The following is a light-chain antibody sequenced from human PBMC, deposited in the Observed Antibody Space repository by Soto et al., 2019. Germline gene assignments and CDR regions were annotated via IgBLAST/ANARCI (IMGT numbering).Light chain of an antibody. CDR2: DAS. V-gene: IGKV3-20*01. J-gene: IGKJ4*01. CDR1: QTVRNNY. Sequence: EFELTQSPGTLSLSPGERATLSCRASQTVRNNYLAWYQQKPGQAPRLLIYDASSRATGIPDRFSGGGSGTDFTLTISRLEPEDFAVYYCQQFRSDPLTFGGGTKGDI. CDR3: QQFRSDPLT.